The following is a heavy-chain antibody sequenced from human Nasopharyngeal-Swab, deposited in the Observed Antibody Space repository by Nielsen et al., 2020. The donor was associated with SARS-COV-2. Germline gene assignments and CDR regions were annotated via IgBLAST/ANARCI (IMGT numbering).Heavy chain of an antibody. CDR3: ATAARYCSSTSCYTFSY. CDR2: MNPNSGNT. D-gene: IGHD2-2*02. V-gene: IGHV1-8*02. Sequence: ASVKVSCKASGYTFTSYDINWVRQATGQGLEWMGWMNPNSGNTGYAQKFQGRVTMTEDTSTDTAYMELSSLRSEDTAVYYCATAARYCSSTSCYTFSYWGQGTLVTVSS. CDR1: GYTFTSYD. J-gene: IGHJ4*02.